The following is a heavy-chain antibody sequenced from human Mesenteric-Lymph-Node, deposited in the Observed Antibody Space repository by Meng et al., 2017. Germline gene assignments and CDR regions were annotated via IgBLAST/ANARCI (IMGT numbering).Heavy chain of an antibody. CDR3: ARGDYGDYGHYFDY. Sequence: SETLSLTCAVSGGSISSSNWWSWVRQPPGKGLEWIGEIYHSGSTNYNPSLKSRVTISVDKSKNQFSLKLSSVTAADTAVYYCARGDYGDYGHYFDYWGHGTQVTVSS. CDR1: GGSISSSNW. V-gene: IGHV4-4*02. D-gene: IGHD4-17*01. CDR2: IYHSGST. J-gene: IGHJ4*01.